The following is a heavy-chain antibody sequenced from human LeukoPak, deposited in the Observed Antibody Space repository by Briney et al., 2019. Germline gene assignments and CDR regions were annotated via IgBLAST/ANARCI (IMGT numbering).Heavy chain of an antibody. CDR1: GGSISSYY. Sequence: SETLSLTCTVSGGSISSYYWSWIRQPPGKGLEWIGYIYYSGSTNYNPSLKSRVTISVDTSKNQFSLKLSSVTAADTTVYYCARERYYGSGSYYYWGQGTLVTVSS. V-gene: IGHV4-59*12. CDR3: ARERYYGSGSYYY. J-gene: IGHJ4*02. D-gene: IGHD3-10*01. CDR2: IYYSGST.